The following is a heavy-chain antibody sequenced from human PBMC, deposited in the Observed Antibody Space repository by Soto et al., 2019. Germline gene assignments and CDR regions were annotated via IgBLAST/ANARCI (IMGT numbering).Heavy chain of an antibody. J-gene: IGHJ3*02. CDR3: ARSGSYYAFDI. CDR1: GGSISSYY. CDR2: IYYSGST. V-gene: IGHV4-59*01. D-gene: IGHD1-26*01. Sequence: SETLSLTCTVSGGSISSYYWSWIRQPPGKELEWIGYIYYSGSTNYNPSLKSRVTISVDTSKNQFSLKLSSVTAADTAVYYCARSGSYYAFDIWGQGTMVTVSS.